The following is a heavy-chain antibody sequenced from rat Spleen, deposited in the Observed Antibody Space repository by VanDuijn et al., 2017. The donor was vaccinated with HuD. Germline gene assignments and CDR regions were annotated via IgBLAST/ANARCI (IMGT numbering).Heavy chain of an antibody. D-gene: IGHD1-4*01. Sequence: EVQLVESGGGLVQPERSMKVSCAASGITFSTYYMAWVRQAPTKGLEWVASITTSGGRTYYRDSVRGRFTISRDNAKSTLYLQMDSLRTEDTATYYCATPTPGVPFAYWGQGTLVTVSS. CDR1: GITFSTYY. CDR3: ATPTPGVPFAY. J-gene: IGHJ3*01. CDR2: ITTSGGRT. V-gene: IGHV5-25*01.